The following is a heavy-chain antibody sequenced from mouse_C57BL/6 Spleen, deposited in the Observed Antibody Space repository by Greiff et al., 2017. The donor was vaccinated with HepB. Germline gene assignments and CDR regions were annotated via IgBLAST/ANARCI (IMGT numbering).Heavy chain of an antibody. J-gene: IGHJ4*01. V-gene: IGHV3-6*01. Sequence: VQLQQSGPGLVKPSQSLSLTCSVTGYSITSGYYWNWIRQFPGNKLEWMGYISYDGSNNYNPSLKNRISITRDTSKNQFFLKLNSVTTEDTATYYCAGGLPFMDYWGQGTSVTVSS. CDR1: GYSITSGYY. CDR2: ISYDGSN. D-gene: IGHD5-5*01. CDR3: AGGLPFMDY.